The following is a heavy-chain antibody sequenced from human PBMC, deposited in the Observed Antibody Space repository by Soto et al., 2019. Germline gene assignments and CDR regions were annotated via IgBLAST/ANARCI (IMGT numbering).Heavy chain of an antibody. J-gene: IGHJ4*02. CDR2: IYSGGAK. CDR1: GFTVSNDS. V-gene: IGHV3-66*01. D-gene: IGHD1-1*01. CDR3: ARDGTYNRV. Sequence: EVQLVESGGGLIQPGVSLRLSCAASGFTVSNDSMRWVRQAPGKGLEWVSLIYSGGAKYYTDSVKGRSTISRANSTNTLYLQMHSRSAEGTAVYYCARDGTYNRVGGQGILVTVSS.